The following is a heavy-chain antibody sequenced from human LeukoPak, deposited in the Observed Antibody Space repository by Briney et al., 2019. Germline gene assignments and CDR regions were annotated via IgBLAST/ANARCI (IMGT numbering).Heavy chain of an antibody. CDR3: ARGGIDY. Sequence: PGGSLRLSCAASGFTFSSYAMSWVRQAPGKGLEWVSVIYSGGSTYYADSVKGRFTISRDNSKNTLYLQMNSLRAEDTAVYYCARGGIDYWGQGTLVTVSS. J-gene: IGHJ4*02. D-gene: IGHD3-16*01. V-gene: IGHV3-66*01. CDR2: IYSGGST. CDR1: GFTFSSYA.